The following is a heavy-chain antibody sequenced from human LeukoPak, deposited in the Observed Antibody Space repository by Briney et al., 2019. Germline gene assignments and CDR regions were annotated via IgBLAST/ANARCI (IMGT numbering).Heavy chain of an antibody. J-gene: IGHJ4*02. CDR2: ISYDGSNK. Sequence: GRSLRLSCAASGFTFSSYAMHWVRQAPGKGLEWVAVISYDGSNKYYADSVKGRFTISRDNSKNTLYLQMSSLRAEDAGVYYCTTSELGFFDFWGQGTLVTVSS. D-gene: IGHD3-16*01. V-gene: IGHV3-30*04. CDR1: GFTFSSYA. CDR3: TTSELGFFDF.